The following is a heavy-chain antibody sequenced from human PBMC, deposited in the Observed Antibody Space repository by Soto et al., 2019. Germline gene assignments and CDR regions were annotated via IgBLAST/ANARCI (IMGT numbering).Heavy chain of an antibody. CDR3: ARGAAVHYGMDV. D-gene: IGHD6-13*01. Sequence: QVQLVQSGAEVKKPGASVKVSCKASGYTFTSYYMHWVRQAPGQGLEWMGIINPSGGSTSYAQKFQGRVTMTRDTATSTVYMELSSLRAEDTAVYYCARGAAVHYGMDVWGQWTTVTVSS. CDR2: INPSGGST. V-gene: IGHV1-46*01. J-gene: IGHJ6*02. CDR1: GYTFTSYY.